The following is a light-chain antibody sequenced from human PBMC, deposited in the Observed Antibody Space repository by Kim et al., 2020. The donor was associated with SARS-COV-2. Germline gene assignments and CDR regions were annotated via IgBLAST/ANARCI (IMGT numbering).Light chain of an antibody. CDR2: DVS. J-gene: IGLJ1*01. Sequence: QSALTQPASVSGSPGQSITISCTGTSSDVGGYNYVSWYQQYPGKAPKLMIYDVSKRPSGVSNRFSGSKSGNTASLTISGLQPEDEADYYCSSYTSSNTYVFGTGTKVTVL. CDR3: SSYTSSNTYV. CDR1: SSDVGGYNY. V-gene: IGLV2-14*03.